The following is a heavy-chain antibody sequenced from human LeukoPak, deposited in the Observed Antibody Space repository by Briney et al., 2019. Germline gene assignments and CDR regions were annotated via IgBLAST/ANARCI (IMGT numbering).Heavy chain of an antibody. CDR2: VNLQGGT. D-gene: IGHD3-16*02. CDR1: GGSISSSNYY. J-gene: IGHJ4*02. CDR3: AREGGSYRPLDY. Sequence: PSETLSLTCTVSGGSISSSNYYWGWIRQPPGKGLEWIGEVNLQGGTNYNPPLLRRVAISVDTSANHVSLQMTSVTAADTAVYYCAREGGSYRPLDYSGQGTLVTVSS. V-gene: IGHV4-39*07.